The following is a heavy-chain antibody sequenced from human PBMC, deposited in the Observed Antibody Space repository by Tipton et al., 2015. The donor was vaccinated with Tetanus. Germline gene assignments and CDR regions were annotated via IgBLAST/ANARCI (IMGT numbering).Heavy chain of an antibody. J-gene: IGHJ4*02. Sequence: QLVQSGPEVKRPGSSVKVSCKASGGTYTTHGVTWVRQAPGQGLEWMGGIIPASGATNYAHKFQGRVTMTADASTTTVHMELSNLRSDDTAVYYCVRDRAAAGGSDYWGQGTLVTV. D-gene: IGHD6-25*01. CDR2: IIPASGAT. CDR3: VRDRAAAGGSDY. V-gene: IGHV1-69*01. CDR1: GGTYTTHG.